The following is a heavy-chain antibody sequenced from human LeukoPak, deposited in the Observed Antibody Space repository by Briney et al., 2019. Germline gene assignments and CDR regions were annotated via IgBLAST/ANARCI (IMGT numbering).Heavy chain of an antibody. CDR1: GFTFSSYG. D-gene: IGHD1-26*01. V-gene: IGHV3-30*18. J-gene: IGHJ4*02. CDR2: ISYDGSQY. CDR3: AKDLELSPGPSSPGWVDY. Sequence: TGGSLRLSCAASGFTFSSYGMHWVRQAPGKGLEWVAVISYDGSQYYYADSVRGRFTISRDNSKNTLYLQVNSLRAEDTAVYYCAKDLELSPGPSSPGWVDYWGQGTLVTVSS.